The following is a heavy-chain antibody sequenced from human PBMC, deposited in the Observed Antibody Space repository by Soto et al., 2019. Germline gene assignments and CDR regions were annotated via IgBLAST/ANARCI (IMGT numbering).Heavy chain of an antibody. V-gene: IGHV4-59*01. CDR1: GCSISGYY. Sequence: SETLSLTCTFSGCSISGYYWIWIRQPTGKGLEWIGYMYNTGSTVYNPSFKSRVTISVDTSKNQFSLKLNSVTAADTAVYYCARDLWGYCGTDCYPLDVWGQGTTVTVSS. D-gene: IGHD2-21*02. CDR3: ARDLWGYCGTDCYPLDV. CDR2: MYNTGST. J-gene: IGHJ6*02.